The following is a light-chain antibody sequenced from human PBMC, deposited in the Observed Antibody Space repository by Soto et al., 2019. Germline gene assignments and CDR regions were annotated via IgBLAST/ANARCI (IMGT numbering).Light chain of an antibody. Sequence: EIVLTQSPGTLSLSPGERATLSCRASQSVTSSYLAWYQQKPGQAPRLLIYAASSRATGIPDRFSGSGSGTDFTLTISRLQSEDFAVYYCQHYNNWPLTFGGGTKVDIK. CDR3: QHYNNWPLT. V-gene: IGKV3-20*01. CDR2: AAS. J-gene: IGKJ4*01. CDR1: QSVTSSY.